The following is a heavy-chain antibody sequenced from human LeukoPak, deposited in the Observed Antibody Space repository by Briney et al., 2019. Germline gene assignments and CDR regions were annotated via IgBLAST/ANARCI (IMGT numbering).Heavy chain of an antibody. CDR3: ARDASLYYYDSSGYYPSGFDY. V-gene: IGHV3-30*19. D-gene: IGHD3-22*01. CDR2: ISYDGSNK. CDR1: GFTFSSYA. Sequence: PERSLRLSCQTSGFTFSSYAMHWVHQAPGKGLEWVAVISYDGSNKYYADSVKGRFTISRDNSKNTLYLQMNSLRAEDTAVYYCARDASLYYYDSSGYYPSGFDYWGQGTLVTVSS. J-gene: IGHJ4*02.